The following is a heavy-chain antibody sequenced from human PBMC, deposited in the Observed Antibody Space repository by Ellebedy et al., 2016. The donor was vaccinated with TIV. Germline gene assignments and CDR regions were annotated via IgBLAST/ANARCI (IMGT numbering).Heavy chain of an antibody. CDR1: GSTFTSYG. Sequence: AASVKVTCKASGSTFTSYGISWVRQAPGQGLEWMGWINPNSGGTNYAQKFQGRVTMNRDTYISTAYMELRRLRADDTAVYYCATQYYYDSQSTNWFEPWGQGTLVTVSS. D-gene: IGHD3-22*01. V-gene: IGHV1-2*02. CDR3: ATQYYYDSQSTNWFEP. J-gene: IGHJ5*02. CDR2: INPNSGGT.